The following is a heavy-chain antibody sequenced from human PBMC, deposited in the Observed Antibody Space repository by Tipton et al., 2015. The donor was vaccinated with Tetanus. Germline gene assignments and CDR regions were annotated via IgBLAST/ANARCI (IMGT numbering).Heavy chain of an antibody. CDR1: GGSISSYY. CDR2: IYTSGST. Sequence: LRLSCTVSGGSISSYYWSWIRQPAGKGLEWIGRIYTSGSTNYNPPLKSRVTMSVDTSNNQFSLKLSSVTAADTAVYYCAREGVVVAAPYWYFDPWGRGTPVTVSS. D-gene: IGHD2-15*01. J-gene: IGHJ2*01. CDR3: AREGVVVAAPYWYFDP. V-gene: IGHV4-4*07.